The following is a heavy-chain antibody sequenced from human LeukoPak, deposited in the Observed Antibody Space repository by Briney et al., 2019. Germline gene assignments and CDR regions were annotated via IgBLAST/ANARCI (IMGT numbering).Heavy chain of an antibody. CDR1: GGSISSYY. Sequence: SETLSLTCTVSGGSISSYYWSWIRRPPGKGLEWIGYIYYSGSTNYNPSLKSRVTISVDTSKNQFSLKLSSVTAADTAVYYCARDAGGVAIDYWGQGTLVTVSS. CDR2: IYYSGST. CDR3: ARDAGGVAIDY. V-gene: IGHV4-59*12. D-gene: IGHD2-8*01. J-gene: IGHJ4*02.